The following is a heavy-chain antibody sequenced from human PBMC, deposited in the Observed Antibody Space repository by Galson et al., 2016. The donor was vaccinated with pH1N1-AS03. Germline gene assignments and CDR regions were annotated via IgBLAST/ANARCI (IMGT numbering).Heavy chain of an antibody. D-gene: IGHD2-21*01. CDR2: ISFTSDYR. V-gene: IGHV3-11*03. Sequence: SLRLSCAASGFSLSDYYMTWIRQAPGKGLEWVAYISFTSDYRHYADSVKGRFTISRDNAKDSLYLQMDSLRVEDTAVYYCARARGGEDAWSQDVWAKGPRSPSP. CDR1: GFSLSDYY. J-gene: IGHJ6*02. CDR3: ARARGGEDAWSQDV.